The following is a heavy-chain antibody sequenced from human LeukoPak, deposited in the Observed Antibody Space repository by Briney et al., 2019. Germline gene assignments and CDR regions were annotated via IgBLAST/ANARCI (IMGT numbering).Heavy chain of an antibody. CDR1: GFTFSSYG. Sequence: PGGSLRLSCAASGFTFSSYGMSWVRQAPGKGLEWVSYISSSGSTIYYADSVKGRFTISRDNAKNSLYLQMNSLRAEDTAVYYCARDKIRGVIGAFDIWGQGTMVTVSS. D-gene: IGHD3-10*01. J-gene: IGHJ3*02. CDR2: ISSSGSTI. V-gene: IGHV3-48*04. CDR3: ARDKIRGVIGAFDI.